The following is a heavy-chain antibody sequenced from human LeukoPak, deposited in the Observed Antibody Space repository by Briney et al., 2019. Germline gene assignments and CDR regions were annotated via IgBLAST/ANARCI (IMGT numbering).Heavy chain of an antibody. CDR2: IYSGGST. D-gene: IGHD3-10*02. Sequence: GGSLRLSCAASGFTVSSNYMSWVRRAPGKGLEWVSVIYSGGSTYYADSVKGRFTISRDNAKNSLYLQMNSLRAEDTAVYYCAELGITMIGGVWGKGTTVTISS. V-gene: IGHV3-66*01. J-gene: IGHJ6*04. CDR1: GFTVSSNY. CDR3: AELGITMIGGV.